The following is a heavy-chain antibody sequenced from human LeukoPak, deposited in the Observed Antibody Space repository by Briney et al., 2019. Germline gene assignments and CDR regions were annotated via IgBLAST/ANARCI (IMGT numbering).Heavy chain of an antibody. CDR3: ARDRYYYDSSGEDAFDI. CDR2: ISSSSGYI. J-gene: IGHJ3*02. Sequence: GGSLRLSCAASGFTSSSYSMNWVRQAPGEGLEWGSSISSSSGYIYYTDSVKGGFTISRDNAKNSLYLRMNSLRAEDTAVYYCARDRYYYDSSGEDAFDIWGQGTMVTVSS. V-gene: IGHV3-21*01. D-gene: IGHD3-22*01. CDR1: GFTSSSYS.